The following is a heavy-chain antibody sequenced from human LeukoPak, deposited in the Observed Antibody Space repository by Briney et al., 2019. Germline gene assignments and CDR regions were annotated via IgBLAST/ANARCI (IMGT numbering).Heavy chain of an antibody. V-gene: IGHV1-69*13. CDR2: IIPIFGTA. CDR1: GQMFSDNY. D-gene: IGHD6-19*01. CDR3: ARSAVAGNLFSGNWFDP. Sequence: GASVKVSCKASGQMFSDNYINWVRQAPGQGLEWMGGIIPIFGTANCAQKFQGRVTITADESTSTAYMELSSLRSEDTAVYYCARSAVAGNLFSGNWFDPWGQGTLVTVSS. J-gene: IGHJ5*02.